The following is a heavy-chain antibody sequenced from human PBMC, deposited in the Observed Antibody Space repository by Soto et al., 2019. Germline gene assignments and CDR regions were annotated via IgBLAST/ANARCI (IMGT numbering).Heavy chain of an antibody. CDR1: GFTFSSYS. V-gene: IGHV3-48*02. Sequence: PGGSLRLSCAASGFTFSSYSMNWVRQAPGKGLEWVSYISSSSSTIYYADSVKGRFTISRDNAKNSLYLQMNSLRDEDTAVYYCASPGAGAGTPYYYYYGMDVWGQGTTVTVSS. CDR3: ASPGAGAGTPYYYYYGMDV. J-gene: IGHJ6*02. CDR2: ISSSSSTI. D-gene: IGHD6-19*01.